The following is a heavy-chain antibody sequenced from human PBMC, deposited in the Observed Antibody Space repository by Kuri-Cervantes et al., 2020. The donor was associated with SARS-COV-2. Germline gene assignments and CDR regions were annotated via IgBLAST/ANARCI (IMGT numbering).Heavy chain of an antibody. CDR1: GGSISSSSYY. Sequence: GSLRLSCTVSGGSISSSSYYWGWIRQPPGKGLEWIGSIYYSGSTYYNPSLKSRVTISVDTSKNQFSLKLSSVTAADTAVYYCARQGLDYDFWSGYSGFDYWGQGTLVTVSS. J-gene: IGHJ4*02. V-gene: IGHV4-39*01. CDR3: ARQGLDYDFWSGYSGFDY. D-gene: IGHD3-3*01. CDR2: IYYSGST.